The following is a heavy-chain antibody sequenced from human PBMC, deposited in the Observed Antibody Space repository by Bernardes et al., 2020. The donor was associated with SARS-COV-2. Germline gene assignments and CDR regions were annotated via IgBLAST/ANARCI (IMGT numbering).Heavy chain of an antibody. D-gene: IGHD3-9*01. CDR2: IYTSGSA. CDR1: GGSISSGSYY. V-gene: IGHV4-61*02. Sequence: SETLSLTCTVSGGSISSGSYYWSWIRQPAGKGLEWIGRIYTSGSANYNPSLKSRVTISVDTSKNQFSLKLSSVTAADTAVYYCARGGAGYLGEFDYGGQGTLVAV. J-gene: IGHJ4*02. CDR3: ARGGAGYLGEFDY.